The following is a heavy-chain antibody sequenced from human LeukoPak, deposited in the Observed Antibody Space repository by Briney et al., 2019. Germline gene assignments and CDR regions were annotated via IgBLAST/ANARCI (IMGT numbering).Heavy chain of an antibody. J-gene: IGHJ4*02. Sequence: SETLSLTCAVYGGSFSGYYWSWIRQPPGKGLEWIGEINHSGSTNYNPSLKSRVTISVDTSKNQFSLKLSSVTAADTAVYYCARVGAKRLDYWGQGTLVNVSS. CDR3: ARVGAKRLDY. V-gene: IGHV4-34*01. CDR1: GGSFSGYY. D-gene: IGHD5-12*01. CDR2: INHSGST.